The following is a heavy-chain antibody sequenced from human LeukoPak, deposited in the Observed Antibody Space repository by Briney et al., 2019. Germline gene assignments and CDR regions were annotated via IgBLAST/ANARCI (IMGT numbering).Heavy chain of an antibody. CDR2: IIPIFGTA. D-gene: IGHD6-19*01. J-gene: IGHJ5*02. CDR1: GGTVSSYA. Sequence: SVKVSCQASGGTVSSYAISWVRQAPGQGLEWMGGIIPIFGTANYAQKFQGRGTITADKSTSTAYMELSSLRSEDTAVYYCARGPSSGWYDWFDPWGQGTLVTVSS. V-gene: IGHV1-69*06. CDR3: ARGPSSGWYDWFDP.